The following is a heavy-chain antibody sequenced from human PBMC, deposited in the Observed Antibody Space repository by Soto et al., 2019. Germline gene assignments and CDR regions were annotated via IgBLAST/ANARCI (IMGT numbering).Heavy chain of an antibody. CDR3: ARATGTLRSRNCDY. Sequence: SETLSLTCSVSGGSVSTVGHYWTWIRQPPGKGLEWIGSIYHTGSTYYSKSLRSRLTMSVDTSKSQFSLRLSSVTAADTAVYYCARATGTLRSRNCDYWGQGSLVTVSS. D-gene: IGHD1-1*01. CDR2: IYHTGST. V-gene: IGHV4-31*03. CDR1: GGSVSTVGHY. J-gene: IGHJ4*02.